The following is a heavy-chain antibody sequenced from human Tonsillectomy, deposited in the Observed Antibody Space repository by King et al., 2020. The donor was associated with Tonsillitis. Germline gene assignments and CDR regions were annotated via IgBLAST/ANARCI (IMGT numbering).Heavy chain of an antibody. CDR1: GFTVSSNY. CDR3: ARNAPGDLRYFDWGDAFDI. Sequence: VQLVESGGGLIQPGGSLRLSYVASGFTVSSNYMSWVRQAPGKGLEWVSVIYSGGRTYYADSVKGRFTISRDNSKNTLWLQMNSLRAEDTAVYYCARNAPGDLRYFDWGDAFDIWGQGTMVTVSS. CDR2: IYSGGRT. D-gene: IGHD3-9*01. V-gene: IGHV3-53*01. J-gene: IGHJ3*02.